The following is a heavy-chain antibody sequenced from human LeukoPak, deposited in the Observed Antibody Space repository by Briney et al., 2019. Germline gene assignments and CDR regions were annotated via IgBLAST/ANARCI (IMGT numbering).Heavy chain of an antibody. D-gene: IGHD1-26*01. CDR2: IKQDGSET. CDR3: ARGDRVGVTTGHFDY. CDR1: GFTFSSYW. Sequence: GGSLRLSCVISGFTFSSYWVTWVRQAPGKGLEWVANIKQDGSETYYVDSVKGRFTISRDNAKDSVFLQMNSLRAEDTAVYYCARGDRVGVTTGHFDYWGQGTLVTVTS. J-gene: IGHJ4*02. V-gene: IGHV3-7*03.